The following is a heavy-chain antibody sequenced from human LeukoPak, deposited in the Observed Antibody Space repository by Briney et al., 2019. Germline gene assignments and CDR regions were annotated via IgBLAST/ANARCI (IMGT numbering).Heavy chain of an antibody. Sequence: ASVKVSCKASGYTFTGYYMHRVRQAPGQGLEWMGWINPNSGGTNYAQKFQGRVTMTRDTSISTAYMELSRLRSDDTAVYYCAIPISSAVATDYWGQGTLVTVSS. D-gene: IGHD5-12*01. V-gene: IGHV1-2*02. J-gene: IGHJ4*02. CDR2: INPNSGGT. CDR3: AIPISSAVATDY. CDR1: GYTFTGYY.